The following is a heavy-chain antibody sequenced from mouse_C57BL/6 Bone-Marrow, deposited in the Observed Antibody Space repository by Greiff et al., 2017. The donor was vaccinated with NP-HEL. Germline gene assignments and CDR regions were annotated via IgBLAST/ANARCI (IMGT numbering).Heavy chain of an antibody. Sequence: QVHVKQPGAELVKPGASVKLSCKASGYTFTSYWMHWVKQRPGQGLEWIGMIHPNSGSTNYNEKFKSKATLTVDKSSSTAYMQLSSLTSEDSAVYYCARGMELVYCDYWGQGTTLTVSS. J-gene: IGHJ2*01. D-gene: IGHD4-1*01. CDR2: IHPNSGST. V-gene: IGHV1-64*01. CDR1: GYTFTSYW. CDR3: ARGMELVYCDY.